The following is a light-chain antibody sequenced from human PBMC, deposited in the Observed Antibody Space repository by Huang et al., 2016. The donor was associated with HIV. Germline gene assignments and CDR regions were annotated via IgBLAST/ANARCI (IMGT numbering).Light chain of an antibody. CDR2: AAS. CDR3: QQYHGVPWT. CDR1: QGFSNS. V-gene: IGKV1-NL1*01. J-gene: IGKJ1*01. Sequence: DIQMTQSPSSLSASVGDRVAITCRASQGFSNSLAWYQQKPGKAPKLLLYAASKLEGGVTSRFSGSGSGAVYTLTISSLQPEDVAVYHCQQYHGVPWTFGQGTKVEVK.